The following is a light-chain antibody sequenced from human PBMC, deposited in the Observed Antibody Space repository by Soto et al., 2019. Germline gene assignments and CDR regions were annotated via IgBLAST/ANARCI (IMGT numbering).Light chain of an antibody. CDR1: ISNLGSNF. J-gene: IGLJ3*02. Sequence: QSVLTQPPSASGTPGQRVTISCSGSISNLGSNFVFWYQQLPGAAPKLLISRNDQRPSGVPDRFSGSKSGNSASLAISGLRSEDEADYHCAAWDDSLRGVVFGGGTKLTV. CDR2: RND. V-gene: IGLV1-47*01. CDR3: AAWDDSLRGVV.